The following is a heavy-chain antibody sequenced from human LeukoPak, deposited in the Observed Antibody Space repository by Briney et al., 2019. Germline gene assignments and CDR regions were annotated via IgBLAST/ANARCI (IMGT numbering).Heavy chain of an antibody. J-gene: IGHJ5*02. Sequence: SETLSLTCTVSGGSISSYYWSWIRQPPGKGLEWIGYIYYSGSTNYNPSLKSRVTISVDTSKNQFSLKLSSVTAADTAVYYCARWRGFTGSSDENWFDPWGQGTLVTVSS. CDR1: GGSISSYY. CDR3: ARWRGFTGSSDENWFDP. V-gene: IGHV4-59*01. D-gene: IGHD6-6*01. CDR2: IYYSGST.